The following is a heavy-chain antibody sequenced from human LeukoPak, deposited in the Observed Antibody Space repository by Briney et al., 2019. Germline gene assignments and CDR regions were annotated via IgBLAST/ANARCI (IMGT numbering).Heavy chain of an antibody. V-gene: IGHV1-69*13. Sequence: GASVTVSCKASGGTFSSYAISWVRQAPGQGLEWMGGIIPIFGTANYAQKFQGRVTITADESTSTAYMELSSLRSEDTAVYYCARLRRIVPAAILHYGMDVWGQGTTVTVSS. CDR1: GGTFSSYA. CDR3: ARLRRIVPAAILHYGMDV. J-gene: IGHJ6*02. CDR2: IIPIFGTA. D-gene: IGHD2-2*01.